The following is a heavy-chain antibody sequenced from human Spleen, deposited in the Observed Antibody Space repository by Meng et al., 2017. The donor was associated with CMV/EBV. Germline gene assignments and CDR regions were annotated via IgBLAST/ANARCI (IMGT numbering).Heavy chain of an antibody. D-gene: IGHD2-2*01. V-gene: IGHV3-9*01. Sequence: SLKISCAASGFTFDDYAMHWVRQAPGKGLEWVSGISRNSGRVGYADSVKGRFTISRDNAKNSLYLQMNSLKTDDTALYFCVKDIWGYCSSTTCSGFYFDYWGQGTLVTVSS. CDR2: ISRNSGRV. J-gene: IGHJ4*02. CDR1: GFTFDDYA. CDR3: VKDIWGYCSSTTCSGFYFDY.